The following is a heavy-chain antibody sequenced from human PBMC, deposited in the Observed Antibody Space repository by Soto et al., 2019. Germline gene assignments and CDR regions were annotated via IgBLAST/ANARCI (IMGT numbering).Heavy chain of an antibody. CDR1: GFTFSSYG. CDR2: ISYDGSNK. V-gene: IGHV3-30*03. D-gene: IGHD1-1*01. Sequence: GGSLSLSCAASGFTFSSYGMYWVRQAPGKGLEWVAVISYDGSNKYYAGSVKGRFASARDNSKNTLYVEMSSLRAEDTAMYYCATDTLFDLEKNYYRMAAWGQGTTVTGSS. CDR3: ATDTLFDLEKNYYRMAA. J-gene: IGHJ6*02.